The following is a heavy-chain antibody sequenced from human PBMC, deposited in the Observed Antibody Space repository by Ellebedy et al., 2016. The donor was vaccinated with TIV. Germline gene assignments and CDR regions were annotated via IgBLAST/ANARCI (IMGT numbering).Heavy chain of an antibody. Sequence: ASVKVSXKASGYTFSDYHIHWVRQAPGQGLEWMGIINPTAGSTTYAQKFRDRATITRDMSTSTGYMELNSLTPDDTAVYYCAAEVPQASSWIDWGQGTLVTVSS. J-gene: IGHJ4*02. CDR3: AAEVPQASSWID. CDR1: GYTFSDYH. D-gene: IGHD6-13*01. CDR2: INPTAGST. V-gene: IGHV1-46*01.